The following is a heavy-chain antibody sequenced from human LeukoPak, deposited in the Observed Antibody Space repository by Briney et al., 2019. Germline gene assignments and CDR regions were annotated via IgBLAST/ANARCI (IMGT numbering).Heavy chain of an antibody. J-gene: IGHJ3*02. CDR1: GYTFTNYG. CDR2: ISAYNGYT. V-gene: IGHV1-18*01. CDR3: ARGGWGITEAFDI. D-gene: IGHD6-19*01. Sequence: GASVKVSCKTSGYTFTNYGVSWVRQAPGQGLEWMGWISAYNGYTNYAQKLQVRVTMTTDTSTSTAYMELRSLTSDDTAVYYCARGGWGITEAFDIWGQGTMVTVSS.